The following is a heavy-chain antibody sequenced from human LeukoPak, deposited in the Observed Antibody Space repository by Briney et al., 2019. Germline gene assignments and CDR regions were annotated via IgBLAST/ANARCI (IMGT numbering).Heavy chain of an antibody. J-gene: IGHJ4*02. V-gene: IGHV3-23*01. CDR1: GFTFSSYW. CDR3: ATVRQGTTRDFEY. CDR2: MSGGGGST. D-gene: IGHD1-7*01. Sequence: GGSLRLSCAASGFTFSSYWMSWVRQAPGKGLEWVSTMSGGGGSTYHADSVKGRFTISRDISRNTLYLQMTSLRAEDTAVYFCATVRQGTTRDFEYWGQGTLVTVSS.